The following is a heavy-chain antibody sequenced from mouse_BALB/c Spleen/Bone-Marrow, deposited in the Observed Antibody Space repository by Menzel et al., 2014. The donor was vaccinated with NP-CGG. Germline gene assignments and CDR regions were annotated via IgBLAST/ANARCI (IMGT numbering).Heavy chain of an antibody. D-gene: IGHD2-14*01. J-gene: IGHJ2*01. CDR1: GFTFSSYG. Sequence: EVNVVESGGGLVQPGGSLKLSCAASGFTFSSYGMSWVRQTPDKRLELVATINSNGGSTYYPDSVKGRFTISRDNAKNTLYLQMSSLKSEDTAMYYCARPYRYYFDYWGQGTTLTVFS. CDR3: ARPYRYYFDY. V-gene: IGHV5-6-3*01. CDR2: INSNGGST.